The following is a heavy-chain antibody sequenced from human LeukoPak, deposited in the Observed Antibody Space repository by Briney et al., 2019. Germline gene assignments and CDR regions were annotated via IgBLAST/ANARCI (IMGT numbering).Heavy chain of an antibody. CDR1: GFTFSKYT. V-gene: IGHV3-64*02. CDR2: ISSNGGST. Sequence: GGSLRLSCAASGFTFSKYTMQWIRQAPGKGLEYVSGISSNGGSTYYADSVKGRFTISRDNSKNTLYLQMGSLRAEDMAVYYCARGGVLKSVDYWGQGTLVAVSS. CDR3: ARGGVLKSVDY. J-gene: IGHJ4*02. D-gene: IGHD3-16*01.